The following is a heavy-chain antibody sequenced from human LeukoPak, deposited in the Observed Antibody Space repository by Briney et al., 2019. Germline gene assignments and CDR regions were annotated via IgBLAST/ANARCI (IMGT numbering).Heavy chain of an antibody. CDR1: GGSLRSYY. J-gene: IGHJ4*02. V-gene: IGHV4-59*08. D-gene: IGHD2-15*01. Sequence: PSETLSLTCKVSGGSLRSYYWSWIRQPPGKGPEWVGYIFYSGTTDSNPSLKSRVTISVDTSKNQSSLKLSSVTAADTAVYYCARTYCSGGSCHFDYWGQGTLVTVSS. CDR3: ARTYCSGGSCHFDY. CDR2: IFYSGTT.